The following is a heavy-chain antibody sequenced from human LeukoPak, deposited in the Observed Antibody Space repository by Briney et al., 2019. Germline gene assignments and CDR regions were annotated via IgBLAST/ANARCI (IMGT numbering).Heavy chain of an antibody. V-gene: IGHV3-7*03. Sequence: SGGSLRLSCAASEFAFSSYWMSWVRQAPGKGLEWVANIRQDGSEKYYVDSVKGRYTISRDNAKNSLYLQMNSLRAEDTAVYYCARDKGADEGSKFDYWGQGTLVTVSS. CDR2: IRQDGSEK. CDR3: ARDKGADEGSKFDY. D-gene: IGHD1-26*01. J-gene: IGHJ4*02. CDR1: EFAFSSYW.